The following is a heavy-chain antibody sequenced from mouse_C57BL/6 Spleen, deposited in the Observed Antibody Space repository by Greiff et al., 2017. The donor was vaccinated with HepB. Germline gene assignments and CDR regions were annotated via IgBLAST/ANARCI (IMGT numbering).Heavy chain of an antibody. CDR3: TSPYGSAWFAY. D-gene: IGHD1-1*01. J-gene: IGHJ3*01. Sequence: VQLQQSGTVLARPWASVKMSCKTSGYTFTSYWMHWVKQRPGQGLEWIGAIYPGNSDTSYNQKFKGKAKLTAVTSASTAYMELSSLTNEDSAVYYCTSPYGSAWFAYWGQGTLVTVSA. CDR2: IYPGNSDT. V-gene: IGHV1-5*01. CDR1: GYTFTSYW.